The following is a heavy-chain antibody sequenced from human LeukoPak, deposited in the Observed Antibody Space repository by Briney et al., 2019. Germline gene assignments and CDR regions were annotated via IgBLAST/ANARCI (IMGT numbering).Heavy chain of an antibody. V-gene: IGHV1-8*03. CDR2: MNPNSGNT. CDR1: GYTFTSYD. CDR3: ARAWGMGFDY. D-gene: IGHD3-16*01. J-gene: IGHJ4*02. Sequence: ASVKVSCKASGYTFTSYDINWVRQAPGQGLEWMGWMNPNSGNTVYAQKFQGRVTITRNTSISTAYMELSSLRSEDTAVYYCARAWGMGFDYWGQGTLVTVSS.